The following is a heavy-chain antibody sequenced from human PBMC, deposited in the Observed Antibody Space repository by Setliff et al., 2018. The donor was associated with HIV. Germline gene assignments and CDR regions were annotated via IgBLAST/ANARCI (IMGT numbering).Heavy chain of an antibody. V-gene: IGHV4-39*01. Sequence: SETLSLTCTVSGGSIRSSRYYWGWIRQPPGKGLEWIGSIKYSGSPYYNPSLQSRVTISVDTSKNRFSLKLSSVTAADTAFYYCARLPGDRYTIAWEYCIDYWGQGTLVTVSS. CDR2: IKYSGSP. CDR3: ARLPGDRYTIAWEYCIDY. J-gene: IGHJ4*02. D-gene: IGHD1-20*01. CDR1: GGSIRSSRYY.